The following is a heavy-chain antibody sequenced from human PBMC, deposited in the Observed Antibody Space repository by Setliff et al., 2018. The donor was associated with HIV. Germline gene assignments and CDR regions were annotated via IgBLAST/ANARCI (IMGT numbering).Heavy chain of an antibody. V-gene: IGHV4-31*03. CDR3: ARGLSFYDPGGFDY. D-gene: IGHD3-22*01. J-gene: IGHJ4*02. CDR2: IYYSGST. CDR1: GGSISSGGYY. Sequence: SETLSLTCTVSGGSISSGGYYWSWIRQHPGKGLEWIGYIYYSGSTYYNPSLKSRVTRSVDTSKNQFSLKLSSVTAADTAVYYCARGLSFYDPGGFDYWGQGTLVTVSS.